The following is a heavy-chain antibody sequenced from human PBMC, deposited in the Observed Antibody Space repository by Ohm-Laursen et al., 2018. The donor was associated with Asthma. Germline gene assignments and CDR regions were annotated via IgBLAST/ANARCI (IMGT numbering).Heavy chain of an antibody. V-gene: IGHV3-11*01. Sequence: GSLRLSCTASGFTFSDYYMSWIRQAPGKGLEWVSYISSSGSTIYYADSVKGRFTISRDNAKNSLYLQMNSLRAEDTAVYYCARWMGVYSNYTRWCYYYGMDVWGQGTTVTVSS. CDR1: GFTFSDYY. D-gene: IGHD4-11*01. J-gene: IGHJ6*02. CDR3: ARWMGVYSNYTRWCYYYGMDV. CDR2: ISSSGSTI.